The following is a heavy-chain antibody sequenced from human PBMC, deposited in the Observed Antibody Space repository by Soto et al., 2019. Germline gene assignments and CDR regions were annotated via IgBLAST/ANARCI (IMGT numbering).Heavy chain of an antibody. D-gene: IGHD2-2*01. V-gene: IGHV3-21*01. CDR3: ARFRYCSSTSCQGGFQH. Sequence: GGSLRLSCAASGFTFSSYSMNWVRQAPGKGLEWVSSISSSNSYIYYADSVKGRFTISRDNAKNSLYLQMNSLRAEDTAVYYCARFRYCSSTSCQGGFQHWGQGTLVTVSS. CDR2: ISSSNSYI. CDR1: GFTFSSYS. J-gene: IGHJ1*01.